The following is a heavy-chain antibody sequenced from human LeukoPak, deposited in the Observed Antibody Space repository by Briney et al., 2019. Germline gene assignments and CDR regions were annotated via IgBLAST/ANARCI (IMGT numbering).Heavy chain of an antibody. CDR2: IRAYNGKR. CDR1: GYTLTRYG. J-gene: IGHJ4*02. Sequence: ASVKVSCKDSGYTLTRYGLCWVRQDPGQALEWIGWIRAYNGKRNYAQKLHARVTMTTDTSTSTAYMELRSLRSDDTAVYYCARDDPVVLVAATLDYWGQGTLVTVSS. V-gene: IGHV1-18*04. CDR3: ARDDPVVLVAATLDY. D-gene: IGHD2-15*01.